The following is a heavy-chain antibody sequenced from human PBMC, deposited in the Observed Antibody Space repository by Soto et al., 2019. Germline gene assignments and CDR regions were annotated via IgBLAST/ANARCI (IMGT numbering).Heavy chain of an antibody. CDR2: INPSVGST. V-gene: IGHV1-46*01. CDR3: ARESAGRDEFESSGDFDY. D-gene: IGHD3-22*01. J-gene: IGHJ4*02. Sequence: QVQLVQYGAEVKKPGASVKVSCKATGYFFASYPMHWVRQAPGKGLEWMGMINPSVGSTSYVEKFQGRVTITRDTSTRTVYMELSSVRSEDTAVYYCARESAGRDEFESSGDFDYWGQGTLVTVSS. CDR1: GYFFASYP.